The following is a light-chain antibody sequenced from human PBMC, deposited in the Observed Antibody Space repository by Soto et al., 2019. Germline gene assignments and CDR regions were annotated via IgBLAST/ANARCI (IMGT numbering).Light chain of an antibody. Sequence: DIQMTQSPSSLYASVGARVTLTCRANRGIMTYLNWYRQKPGEAPKLLIYTASTLQTGVPSRFSGSGSGTDFTLTISGLQHEDFATYYCQQTYSAPRTFGQGTKVEIK. CDR3: QQTYSAPRT. CDR1: RGIMTY. V-gene: IGKV1-39*01. J-gene: IGKJ1*01. CDR2: TAS.